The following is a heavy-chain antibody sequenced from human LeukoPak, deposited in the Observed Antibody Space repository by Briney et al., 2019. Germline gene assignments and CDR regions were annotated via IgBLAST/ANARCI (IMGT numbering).Heavy chain of an antibody. V-gene: IGHV4-34*01. CDR3: ARGNGRSVAARRANWFDP. D-gene: IGHD6-6*01. J-gene: IGHJ5*02. Sequence: SETLSLTCAVYGGSFSGYYWSWIRQPPGKGLEWIGEINHSGSTNYNPSLKSRVTISVDTSKNQFSLKLGSVTAADTAVYYCARGNGRSVAARRANWFDPWGQGTLVTVSS. CDR2: INHSGST. CDR1: GGSFSGYY.